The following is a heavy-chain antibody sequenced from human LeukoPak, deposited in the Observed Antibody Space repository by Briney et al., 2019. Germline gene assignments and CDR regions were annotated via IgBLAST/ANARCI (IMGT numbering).Heavy chain of an antibody. J-gene: IGHJ3*02. CDR2: IYYSGSA. Sequence: PSQTLSLTCTVSGGSISSGDYSWSWIRQPPGKGLEWIGNIYYSGSANHNPSLKSRVTISVDTSKNQFSLKLSSVTAADTAVYYCARHNIVVGWEEVTAFDIWGQGTMVTVSS. CDR3: ARHNIVVGWEEVTAFDI. V-gene: IGHV4-30-2*03. CDR1: GGSISSGDYS. D-gene: IGHD2-21*01.